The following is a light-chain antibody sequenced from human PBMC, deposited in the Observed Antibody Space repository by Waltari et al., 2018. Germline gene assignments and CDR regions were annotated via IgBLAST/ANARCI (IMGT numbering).Light chain of an antibody. CDR1: QGISSY. Sequence: AIRMTQSPSSLSASTGDRVTITCRASQGISSYLAWYQQKPGKAPKLLIYAASTLQSGVPSRFSGSGSWTDFPLTISFLQSEDFATYYCQQYYSYPQAFGPGTKVDIK. V-gene: IGKV1-8*01. CDR3: QQYYSYPQA. J-gene: IGKJ3*01. CDR2: AAS.